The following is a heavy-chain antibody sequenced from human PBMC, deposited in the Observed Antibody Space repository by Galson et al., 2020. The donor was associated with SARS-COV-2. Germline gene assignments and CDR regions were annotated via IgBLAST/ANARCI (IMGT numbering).Heavy chain of an antibody. CDR1: GFTVSSNY. D-gene: IGHD1-26*01. Sequence: GGSLRLSCAASGFTVSSNYLSWVRQAPGKGLEWVSVTYPGGDTYYADSVKGRFTFSRDNSRNTLYLQMNSLRVEDTAVYHCARLMTFNGAVDYWGQGTLVTVSS. V-gene: IGHV3-53*01. J-gene: IGHJ4*02. CDR3: ARLMTFNGAVDY. CDR2: TYPGGDT.